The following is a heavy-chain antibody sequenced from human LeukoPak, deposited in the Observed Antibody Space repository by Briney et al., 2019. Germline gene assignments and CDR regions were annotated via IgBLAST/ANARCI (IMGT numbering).Heavy chain of an antibody. V-gene: IGHV1-2*07. J-gene: IGHJ6*03. Sequence: ASVKVSCKASGYTFTGYYMHWVRPAPGQGLEWMGWINPNSGGTNYAHKFQGRVTMTRDTSISTAYMELSRLRSDDTAVYYCARGREVVVVVAATGYYYYYMDVWGKGTTVTVSS. D-gene: IGHD2-15*01. CDR3: ARGREVVVVVAATGYYYYYMDV. CDR2: INPNSGGT. CDR1: GYTFTGYY.